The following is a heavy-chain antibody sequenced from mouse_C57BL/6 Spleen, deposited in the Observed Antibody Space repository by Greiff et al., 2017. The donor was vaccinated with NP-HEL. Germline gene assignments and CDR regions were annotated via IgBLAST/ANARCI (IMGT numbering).Heavy chain of an antibody. Sequence: VQLQQSGAELVKPGASVKISCKASGYAFSSYWMNWVKQRPGKGLEWIGQIYPGDGDTNYNGKFKGKATLTADKSSSTAYMQLSSLTSEDSAVYFCARRAAQGAMDYWGQGTSVTVSS. CDR2: IYPGDGDT. CDR3: ARRAAQGAMDY. D-gene: IGHD3-2*02. J-gene: IGHJ4*01. CDR1: GYAFSSYW. V-gene: IGHV1-80*01.